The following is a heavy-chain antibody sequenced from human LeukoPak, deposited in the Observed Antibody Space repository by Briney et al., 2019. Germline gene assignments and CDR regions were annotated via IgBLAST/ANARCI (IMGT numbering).Heavy chain of an antibody. CDR2: ISYDGSNK. Sequence: GGSLRLSCAASGLTFSSYAMHWVRQAPGKGLEWVAVISYDGSNKYYADSVKGRFTISRDNSKNTLYLQMNSLRAEDTAVYYCASLLQIAAEGYWGQGTLVTVSS. V-gene: IGHV3-30-3*01. D-gene: IGHD6-6*01. CDR1: GLTFSSYA. J-gene: IGHJ4*02. CDR3: ASLLQIAAEGY.